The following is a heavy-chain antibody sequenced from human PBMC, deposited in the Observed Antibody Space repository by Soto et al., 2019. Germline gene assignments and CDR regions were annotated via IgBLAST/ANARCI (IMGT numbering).Heavy chain of an antibody. CDR1: GGSISSYY. CDR2: IYYSGST. V-gene: IGHV4-59*01. D-gene: IGHD2-15*01. CDR3: ARDVGYCSGGSCSFDP. J-gene: IGHJ5*02. Sequence: SETLSLTCTVSGGSISSYYWSWIRQPPGKGLEWIGYIYYSGSTNYNPSLKSRVTISVDTSKNQFSLKLSSVTAADTAVYYCARDVGYCSGGSCSFDPWGQGTLVTVSS.